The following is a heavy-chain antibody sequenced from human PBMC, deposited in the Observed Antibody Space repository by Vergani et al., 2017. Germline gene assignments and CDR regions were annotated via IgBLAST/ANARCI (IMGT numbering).Heavy chain of an antibody. J-gene: IGHJ6*02. CDR3: ARGETGTTGGGYYYYGMDV. CDR1: GFTFSSYD. Sequence: EVQLVESGGGLVQPGGSLRLSCAASGFTFSSYDMHWVRQATGKGLEWVSAIGTAGDTYYPGSVKGRFTISRENAENSLYLQMNSLRAGDTAVYYCARGETGTTGGGYYYYGMDVWGQGTTVTVSS. CDR2: IGTAGDT. D-gene: IGHD1-1*01. V-gene: IGHV3-13*01.